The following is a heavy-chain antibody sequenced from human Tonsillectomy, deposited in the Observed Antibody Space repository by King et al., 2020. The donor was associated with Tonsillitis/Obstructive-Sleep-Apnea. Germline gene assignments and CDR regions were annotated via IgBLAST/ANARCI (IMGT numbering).Heavy chain of an antibody. V-gene: IGHV3-53*01. CDR3: ARGGGSNYGGSFDY. D-gene: IGHD4-11*01. CDR2: IYSGGSI. CDR1: GCTVSSKY. J-gene: IGHJ4*02. Sequence: VQLVESGGGLIQPGGSLRLACAGSGCTVSSKYMSWVGQAPGKWLERVSVIYSGGSIFYADSETGRFTISRDNSKNTLYLQMNSLIAEDTAVYYCARGGGSNYGGSFDYWGQGTLVTVSS.